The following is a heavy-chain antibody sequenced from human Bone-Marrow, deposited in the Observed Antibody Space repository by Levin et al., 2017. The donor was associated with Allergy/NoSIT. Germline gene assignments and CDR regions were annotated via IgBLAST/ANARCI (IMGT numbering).Heavy chain of an antibody. V-gene: IGHV4-30-4*08. D-gene: IGHD3-22*01. CDR1: GVSISGDYW. CDR3: ARDSLHDDNTGSYVHDAFDM. J-gene: IGHJ3*02. Sequence: SETLSLTCSVSGVSISGDYWWNWIRQPPGKGLEWIGYISYSGLTYYNPSLKSRVTISTDTSKNEFSLKLSSVTATDTAVYYCARDSLHDDNTGSYVHDAFDMWGQGALVTVSS. CDR2: ISYSGLT.